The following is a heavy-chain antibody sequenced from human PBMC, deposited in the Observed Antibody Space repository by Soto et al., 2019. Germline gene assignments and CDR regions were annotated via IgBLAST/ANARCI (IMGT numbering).Heavy chain of an antibody. CDR3: ARHFYYISWFDP. V-gene: IGHV4-59*08. CDR1: GGSISSYY. D-gene: IGHD1-26*01. J-gene: IGHJ5*02. Sequence: SETLSLTCTVSGGSISSYYWSWIRQPPGKGLEWIGYIYYSGSTNYNPSLKSRVTISVDTSKNQFSLKLSSVTAADTAVYYCARHFYYISWFDPWGQGTLVTVSS. CDR2: IYYSGST.